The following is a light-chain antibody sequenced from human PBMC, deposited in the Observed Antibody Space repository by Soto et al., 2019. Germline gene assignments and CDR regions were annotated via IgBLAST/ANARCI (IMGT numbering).Light chain of an antibody. Sequence: QSVLTQPASVSGSPGQSITISCTGTSTDVGGYKYVSWYQQHPDKAPRLMIYDVSNRPSGVSDRLSGSKSGDTASLTISGLQAEDEADYYCTSFTSRHTYVFGTGSKLTVL. V-gene: IGLV2-14*03. J-gene: IGLJ1*01. CDR2: DVS. CDR1: STDVGGYKY. CDR3: TSFTSRHTYV.